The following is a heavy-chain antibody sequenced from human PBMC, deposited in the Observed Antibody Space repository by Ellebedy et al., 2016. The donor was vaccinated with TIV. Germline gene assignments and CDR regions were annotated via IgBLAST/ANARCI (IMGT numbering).Heavy chain of an antibody. J-gene: IGHJ3*02. CDR2: TTNSGTST. Sequence: PGGSLRLSCAASGFTFRNNAMSSARQAAGKVLEWISATTNSGTSTYYADSVKGRFTISRDNSKNTLYLQMDSLTAEDTAIYHCASDPWGVGPHFDIWGQGTIVTVSS. V-gene: IGHV3-23*01. D-gene: IGHD1-26*01. CDR1: GFTFRNNA. CDR3: ASDPWGVGPHFDI.